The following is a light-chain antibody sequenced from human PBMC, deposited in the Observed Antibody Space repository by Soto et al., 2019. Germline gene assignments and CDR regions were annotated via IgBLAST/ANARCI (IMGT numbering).Light chain of an antibody. V-gene: IGKV3-15*01. J-gene: IGKJ1*01. Sequence: VMTQAPATLSVSPGGRATVSCRASQTINNNVAWYQLKDGQVPRLVIYGASTRATDIPARFSGSGSGTEFTLTISSLQSEDFAVYYCQQYSIWRTFGQGTKVDI. CDR2: GAS. CDR3: QQYSIWRT. CDR1: QTINNN.